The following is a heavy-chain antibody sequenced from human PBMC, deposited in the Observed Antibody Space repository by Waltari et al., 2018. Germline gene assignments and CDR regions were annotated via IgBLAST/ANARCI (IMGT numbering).Heavy chain of an antibody. J-gene: IGHJ6*02. Sequence: QVRLQESGPGLVKASETLSLTCTISGGSISHYYWSWIRLPAGKGLEWVGRVFSSGKSNVNPPLKSRVTMSVDTSRNQVSLKLMSVTAADTAVYFCAREIGLRGYKFQYGMDVWGQGTPVTVFS. D-gene: IGHD4-17*01. CDR2: VFSSGKS. CDR1: GGSISHYY. V-gene: IGHV4-4*07. CDR3: AREIGLRGYKFQYGMDV.